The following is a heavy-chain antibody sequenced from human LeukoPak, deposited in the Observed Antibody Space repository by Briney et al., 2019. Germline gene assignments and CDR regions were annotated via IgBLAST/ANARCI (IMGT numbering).Heavy chain of an antibody. CDR2: MNPNSGNT. J-gene: IGHJ3*02. D-gene: IGHD3-22*01. CDR1: GYTFISYD. Sequence: GASVKVSCKASGYTFISYDINWVRQATGQGLEWMGWMNPNSGNTGYAQKFQGRVTMTRNTSISTAYIELSSLRSEDTAVYYCARPAAPAFGHYYDISGWALDIWGQGTMVTVSS. V-gene: IGHV1-8*01. CDR3: ARPAAPAFGHYYDISGWALDI.